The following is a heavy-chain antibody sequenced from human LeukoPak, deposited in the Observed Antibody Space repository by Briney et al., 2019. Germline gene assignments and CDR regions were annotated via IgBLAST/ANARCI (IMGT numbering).Heavy chain of an antibody. J-gene: IGHJ4*02. D-gene: IGHD3-22*01. Sequence: RGASVKVSCKASGYTFTSYDINWVRQATGQGLEWMGWMNPNSGNTGYAQKFQGRVTITRNTSISTAYMELSSLRSEDTAIYYCAREDYYDSGSSDYWGQGTLVTVSS. CDR2: MNPNSGNT. CDR1: GYTFTSYD. V-gene: IGHV1-8*03. CDR3: AREDYYDSGSSDY.